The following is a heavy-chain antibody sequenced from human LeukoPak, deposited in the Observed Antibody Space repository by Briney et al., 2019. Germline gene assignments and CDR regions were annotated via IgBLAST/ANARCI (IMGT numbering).Heavy chain of an antibody. V-gene: IGHV3-30-3*01. J-gene: IGHJ4*02. CDR3: AREVWGQVYFDY. CDR2: ISYDGSNK. D-gene: IGHD7-27*01. Sequence: GGSLRLSCAASGFTFSTYAMHWVRQAPGKGLEWVAVISYDGSNKYYADSVKGRFTISRDNSKNTLYLQMNSLRAEDTAVYYCAREVWGQVYFDYWGQGTLVTVSS. CDR1: GFTFSTYA.